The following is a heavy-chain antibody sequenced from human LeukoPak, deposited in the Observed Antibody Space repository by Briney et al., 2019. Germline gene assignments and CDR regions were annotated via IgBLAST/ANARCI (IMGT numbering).Heavy chain of an antibody. CDR3: ARSLATSYYYMDV. V-gene: IGHV3-30*04. Sequence: GRSLRLSCAAAGFTFSNYAMHWVRQAAGKGLEWVAVISYDGSDTYYADSVKGRFTISRDNSKNTLYLQMNSLRAEDTAVYYCARSLATSYYYMDVWGKGTTDTVSS. D-gene: IGHD5-12*01. CDR1: GFTFSNYA. J-gene: IGHJ6*03. CDR2: ISYDGSDT.